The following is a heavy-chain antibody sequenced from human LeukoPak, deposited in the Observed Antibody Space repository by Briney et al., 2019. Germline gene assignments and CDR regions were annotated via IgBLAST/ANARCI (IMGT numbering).Heavy chain of an antibody. CDR3: ARGGSTNTRRDYYYYYYMDV. J-gene: IGHJ6*03. CDR1: GYTFTNYY. Sequence: ASVKVSCKASGYTFTNYYMHWVRRAPGQGLEWMGWINPNSGGTNYAQKFQGRVTMTRDTSIYTAYMGLSRLRSDDTAVYYCARGGSTNTRRDYYYYYYMDVWGKGTTITVSS. CDR2: INPNSGGT. V-gene: IGHV1-2*02. D-gene: IGHD1-26*01.